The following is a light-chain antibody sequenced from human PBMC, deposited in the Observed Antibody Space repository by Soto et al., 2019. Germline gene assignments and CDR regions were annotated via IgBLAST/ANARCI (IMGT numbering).Light chain of an antibody. V-gene: IGKV3-15*01. CDR3: QQYYNWPPLT. Sequence: EIVMTQSPATLSVSPGERATLSCWASQSVSSNLAWYQQKPGQAPRLLIYAASTRATGNPARFSGSGSGTEFNLTISSLQSEDFAVYYCQQYYNWPPLTFGGGTKVEIK. J-gene: IGKJ4*01. CDR2: AAS. CDR1: QSVSSN.